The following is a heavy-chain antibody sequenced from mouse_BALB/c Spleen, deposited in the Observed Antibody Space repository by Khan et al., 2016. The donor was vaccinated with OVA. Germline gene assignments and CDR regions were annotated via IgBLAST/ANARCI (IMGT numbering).Heavy chain of an antibody. CDR3: ARVRYNGTMDF. J-gene: IGHJ4*01. CDR1: GFTFTNYG. Sequence: QIQLVQSGPELKKPGETVQISCKASGFTFTNYGMNWVRQAPGKGLKWMGWINTYTGEPTFTHDFKGRFAFSLETSASTAYLQINSLKNEDTATDFFARVRYNGTMDFWGQGTSVTVSS. V-gene: IGHV9-3-1*01. D-gene: IGHD2-14*01. CDR2: INTYTGEP.